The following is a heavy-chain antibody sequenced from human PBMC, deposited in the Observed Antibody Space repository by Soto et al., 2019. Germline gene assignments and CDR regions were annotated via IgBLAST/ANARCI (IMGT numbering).Heavy chain of an antibody. CDR3: GRDLRAWDSGSYSYDY. Sequence: PGGSLRLSCAASGFTFSSYWMSWVRQAPGKGLEWVANIKQDGGEKNYVDSVKGRFTISRDNAKKSLYLQMNSLRAEDTAVYYCGRDLRAWDSGSYSYDYWGQGTLVTVSS. CDR1: GFTFSSYW. V-gene: IGHV3-7*04. D-gene: IGHD1-26*01. J-gene: IGHJ4*02. CDR2: IKQDGGEK.